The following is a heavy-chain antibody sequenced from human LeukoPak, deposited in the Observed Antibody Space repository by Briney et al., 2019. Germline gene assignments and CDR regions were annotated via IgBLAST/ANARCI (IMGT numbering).Heavy chain of an antibody. V-gene: IGHV3-23*01. CDR1: GFTFSSYA. CDR3: AKDLQGGVAYTDY. Sequence: GGSLRLSCAASGFTFSSYAMSWVRQAPGKGLKWVSAISGSGGSTYYADSVKGRFTISRDNSKNTLYLQMNSLRAEDTAVYYCAKDLQGGVAYTDYWGQGTLVTVSS. D-gene: IGHD3-16*01. CDR2: ISGSGGST. J-gene: IGHJ4*02.